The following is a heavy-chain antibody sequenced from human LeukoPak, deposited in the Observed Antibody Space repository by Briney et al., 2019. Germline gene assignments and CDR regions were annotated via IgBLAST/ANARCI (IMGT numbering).Heavy chain of an antibody. CDR3: ARRRLYCSGGSCPAEVFDI. CDR1: GYTFTGYY. J-gene: IGHJ3*02. V-gene: IGHV1-2*02. Sequence: ASVKVSCKASGYTFTGYYMHWVRQAPGQGLEWMGWINPNSGGTNYAQKFQGRVTMTRDTSISTAYMELSRLRSDDTAVYYCARRRLYCSGGSCPAEVFDIWGQGTMVTVSS. D-gene: IGHD2-15*01. CDR2: INPNSGGT.